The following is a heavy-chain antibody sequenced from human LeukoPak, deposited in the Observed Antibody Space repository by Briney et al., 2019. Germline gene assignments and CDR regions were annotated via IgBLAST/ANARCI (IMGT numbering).Heavy chain of an antibody. CDR3: ARQYYYGSGSGMDV. CDR2: IYHSGST. CDR1: GGSINNGGYY. J-gene: IGHJ6*02. D-gene: IGHD3-10*01. Sequence: SETLSLTCTVSGGSINNGGYYWNWIRQPPGKGLEWIGYIYHSGSTYYNPSLKSRVTISVDRSRNQFSLKLSSVTAADTAVYYCARQYYYGSGSGMDVWGQGTTVTVSS. V-gene: IGHV4-30-2*01.